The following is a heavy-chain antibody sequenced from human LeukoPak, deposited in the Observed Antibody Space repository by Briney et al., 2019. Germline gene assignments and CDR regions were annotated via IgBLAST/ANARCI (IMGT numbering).Heavy chain of an antibody. CDR2: IKQDGSEA. CDR1: GFTFSTYW. D-gene: IGHD5-24*01. J-gene: IGHJ4*02. CDR3: ANGDGFDY. V-gene: IGHV3-7*01. Sequence: GGSLRLSCATSGFTFSTYWMSWVRQAPGKGLEWVANIKQDGSEAYYADSVKGRFTIFRDNAKNSLYSQMDSLRVEDTAVYYCANGDGFDYWGQGTLVIVSS.